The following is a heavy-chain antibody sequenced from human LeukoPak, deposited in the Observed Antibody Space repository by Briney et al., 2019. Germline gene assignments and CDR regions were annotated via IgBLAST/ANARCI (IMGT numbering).Heavy chain of an antibody. CDR1: GGSFSGYY. J-gene: IGHJ3*02. V-gene: IGHV4-34*01. CDR2: INHSGST. CDR3: ARGGSGRHYVVSAFDI. D-gene: IGHD1-26*01. Sequence: SETLSLTCAVYGGSFSGYYWSWIRQPPGKGLEWIGEINHSGSTNYNPSLKSRVTISVDTSKNQFSLKLSSVTAADTAVYYCARGGSGRHYVVSAFDIWGQGTMVTVSS.